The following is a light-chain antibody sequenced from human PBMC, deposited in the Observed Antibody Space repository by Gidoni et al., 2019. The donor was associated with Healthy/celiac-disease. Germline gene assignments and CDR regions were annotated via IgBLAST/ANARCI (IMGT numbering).Light chain of an antibody. CDR3: QQRSNCPPLT. CDR2: DAS. V-gene: IGKV3-11*01. Sequence: EIVLTQSPATLSLSPGERATRSCRASQSVSSYLAWYQQKPGQAPTLLIYDASNRATGIPARFSGSGSGTDFSLTTSSLEPEDFAVYYCQQRSNCPPLTFGGGTKVEIK. J-gene: IGKJ4*01. CDR1: QSVSSY.